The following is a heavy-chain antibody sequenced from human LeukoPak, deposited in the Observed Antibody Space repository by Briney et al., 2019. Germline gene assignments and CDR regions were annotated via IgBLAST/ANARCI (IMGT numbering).Heavy chain of an antibody. D-gene: IGHD1-14*01. CDR3: ATETNGRHYDY. J-gene: IGHJ4*02. CDR2: IGPTGSDR. Sequence: KPGGSLRLSCTASGLTFSTSGFNWVRQAPGKGLEWVASIGPTGSDRYHADSIKGRFTISRDNANNFLYLQMNSLRAEDTAVYYCATETNGRHYDYWGQGTLLTVST. CDR1: GLTFSTSG. V-gene: IGHV3-21*06.